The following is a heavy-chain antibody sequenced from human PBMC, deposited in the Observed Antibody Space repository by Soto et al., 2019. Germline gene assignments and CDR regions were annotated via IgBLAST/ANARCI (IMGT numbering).Heavy chain of an antibody. CDR1: GFTFSSYE. J-gene: IGHJ4*02. CDR3: ARDFQDLGGIEAAGTPDYFDY. V-gene: IGHV3-48*03. Sequence: EVQMVESGGGLVQPGGSLRLSCAASGFTFSSYEMNWVRQAPGKGLEWVSYISSSGSTIYYADTVKGRFTISRDNSKNSLYLQMNSLRAEDKAVYYCARDFQDLGGIEAAGTPDYFDYWGQGTLVTVSS. D-gene: IGHD6-13*01. CDR2: ISSSGSTI.